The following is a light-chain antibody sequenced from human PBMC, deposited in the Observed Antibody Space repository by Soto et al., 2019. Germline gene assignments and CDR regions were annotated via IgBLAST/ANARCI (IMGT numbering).Light chain of an antibody. V-gene: IGKV1-39*01. Sequence: DIQMTQSPSSLSASVGDRVTITCRASQSISSYLNWYQQKPGKAPKLLIYAASSLHSGVPSRFSGSRSGTDFTLTISILQPEDFATYYCQQSYSTPFTFGPGTKVDIK. CDR1: QSISSY. CDR2: AAS. CDR3: QQSYSTPFT. J-gene: IGKJ3*01.